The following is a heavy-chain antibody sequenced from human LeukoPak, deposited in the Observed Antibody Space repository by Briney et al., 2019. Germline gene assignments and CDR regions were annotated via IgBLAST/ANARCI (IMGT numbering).Heavy chain of an antibody. Sequence: GESLNISSKASGSSVTTYLIGGVRQIPGRGLEWMGIIYPSDSDTRDSPSFQGQVTISAAKSISTAYLQWSSLKASDTAMYYCARQFRDSSGYYSYYFDYWGQGTLVTVSS. D-gene: IGHD3-22*01. CDR1: GSSVTTYL. CDR3: ARQFRDSSGYYSYYFDY. CDR2: IYPSDSDT. V-gene: IGHV5-51*01. J-gene: IGHJ4*02.